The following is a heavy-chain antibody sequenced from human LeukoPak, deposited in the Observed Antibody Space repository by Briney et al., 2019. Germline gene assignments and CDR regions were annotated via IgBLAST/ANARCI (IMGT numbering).Heavy chain of an antibody. CDR1: GFTFSSYS. J-gene: IGHJ5*02. D-gene: IGHD3-3*01. CDR2: ISSSSSYI. V-gene: IGHV3-21*01. Sequence: GGSLRLSCAASGFTFSSYSMNWVRQAPGKGLEWVSSISSSSSYIYYADSVKGRFTISRDNAKNSLYLQMNSLRAEDTAVYYCARGAYAFGVVIENWFDPWGQGTLVTVSS. CDR3: ARGAYAFGVVIENWFDP.